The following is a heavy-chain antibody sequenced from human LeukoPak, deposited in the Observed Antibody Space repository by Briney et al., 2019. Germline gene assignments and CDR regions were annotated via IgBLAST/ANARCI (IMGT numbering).Heavy chain of an antibody. V-gene: IGHV4-39*01. J-gene: IGHJ6*03. Sequence: PSETLSLTCTVSGDSMSSNSYFWGWIRQPPGKGLEWIGSIYYTGSTYYNPSLKSRVTISVDTSKNQFSLKLSSVTAADTAVYYCARLDYYYYMDVWGKGTTVTIS. CDR3: ARLDYYYYMDV. CDR2: IYYTGST. CDR1: GDSMSSNSYF.